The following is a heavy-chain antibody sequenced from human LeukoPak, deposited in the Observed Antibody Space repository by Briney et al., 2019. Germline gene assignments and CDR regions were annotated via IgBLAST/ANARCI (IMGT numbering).Heavy chain of an antibody. CDR2: INPKSGGT. CDR1: GYTFSNYY. V-gene: IGHV1-2*06. D-gene: IGHD6-13*01. Sequence: GASVKVSCRTSGYTFSNYYMHWVRQAPGQGPEWMGRINPKSGGTDYAQRFQGRVTMTRDTSISTAYMELSGLRSDDTAVYYCARQGVYSTNFDAFDIWGQGTMVTVSS. CDR3: ARQGVYSTNFDAFDI. J-gene: IGHJ3*02.